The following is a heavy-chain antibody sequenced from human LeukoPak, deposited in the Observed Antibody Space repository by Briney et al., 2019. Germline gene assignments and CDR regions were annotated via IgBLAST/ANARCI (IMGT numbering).Heavy chain of an antibody. CDR1: GGSISSGGYY. CDR2: IYYSGST. J-gene: IGHJ5*02. CDR3: ARRDGIVAMKEMNWFDR. D-gene: IGHD5-12*01. Sequence: SETLSLTCTVSGGSISSGGYYWSWIRQHPGKGLEWIGYIYYSGSTYYNPSLKSRVTISVDMSKNQFSLKLSSVTAADTAVYYCARRDGIVAMKEMNWFDRWGQGTLVTVSS. V-gene: IGHV4-31*03.